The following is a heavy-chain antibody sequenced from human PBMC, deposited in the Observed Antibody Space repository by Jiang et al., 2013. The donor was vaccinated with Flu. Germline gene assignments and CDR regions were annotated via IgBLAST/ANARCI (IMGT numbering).Heavy chain of an antibody. J-gene: IGHJ3*02. CDR3: AKARITMIVVVIKSVGAFDI. CDR1: TFSSYA. D-gene: IGHD3-22*01. CDR2: ISGSGGST. Sequence: TFSSYAMSLGPPRLQGRGVEWVSAISGSGGSTYYADSVKGRFTISRDNSKNTLYLQMNSLRAEDTAVYYCAKARITMIVVVIKSVGAFDIWGQGTMVTISS. V-gene: IGHV3-23*01.